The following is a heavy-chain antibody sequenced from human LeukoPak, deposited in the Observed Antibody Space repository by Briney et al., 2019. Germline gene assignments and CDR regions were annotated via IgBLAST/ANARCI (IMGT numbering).Heavy chain of an antibody. CDR2: MNPNSGNT. Sequence: ASVKVSCKASGYTFTSYDINWVRQATGQGLEWMGWMNPNSGNTGYAQKFQGRVTITRNTSISTAYMELSSLRSEDTAVYYCASESVGAPFHLAEYFQHWGQGTLVTVSS. V-gene: IGHV1-8*03. J-gene: IGHJ1*01. D-gene: IGHD1-26*01. CDR1: GYTFTSYD. CDR3: ASESVGAPFHLAEYFQH.